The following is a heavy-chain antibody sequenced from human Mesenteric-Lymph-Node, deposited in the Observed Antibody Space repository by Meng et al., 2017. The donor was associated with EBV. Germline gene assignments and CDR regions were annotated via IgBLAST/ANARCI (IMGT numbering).Heavy chain of an antibody. CDR2: IDYSGTT. CDR1: SGSISSHY. J-gene: IGHJ4*02. Sequence: QVQLQESGPGLVKPSESLSLTCSVSSGSISSHYWSWIWQSAGKGLEWIGQIDYSGTTKYNPSLKSRVTLSVDTSKNQFSLKLSSVTAADTAVYYCAGSGSYSSFDYWGQGILVTVSS. D-gene: IGHD3-10*01. V-gene: IGHV4-59*11. CDR3: AGSGSYSSFDY.